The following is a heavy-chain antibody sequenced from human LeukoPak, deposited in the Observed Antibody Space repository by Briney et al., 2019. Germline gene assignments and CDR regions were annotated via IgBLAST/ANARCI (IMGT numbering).Heavy chain of an antibody. Sequence: GGSLRLSCAASGFTFSSYWMSWVRQAPGKGLEWVANIKQDGSEKYYVDSVKGRFTISRDNAKDSLFLQMNSLSVEDTAVYYCARGYYYGLDVWGKGTTVTVSS. J-gene: IGHJ6*04. CDR2: IKQDGSEK. D-gene: IGHD1-14*01. CDR1: GFTFSSYW. CDR3: ARGYYYGLDV. V-gene: IGHV3-7*01.